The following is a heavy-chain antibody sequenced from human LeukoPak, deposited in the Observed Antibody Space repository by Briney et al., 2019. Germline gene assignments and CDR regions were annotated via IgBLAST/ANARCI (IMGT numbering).Heavy chain of an antibody. Sequence: GGSLRLSCATSGFPFSGYSLHWVRQAPGKGLESVAVIFYDGSEQYFADSVKGRFIISRDNSKNTVYLQMNSLRTEDTAIYYCAREGRFKAQHLFDYWGQGTLVIVSP. CDR3: AREGRFKAQHLFDY. V-gene: IGHV3-30*04. D-gene: IGHD2-2*01. J-gene: IGHJ4*02. CDR1: GFPFSGYS. CDR2: IFYDGSEQ.